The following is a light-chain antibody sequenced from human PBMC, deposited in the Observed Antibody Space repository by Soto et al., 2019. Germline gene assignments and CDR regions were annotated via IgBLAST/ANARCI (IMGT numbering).Light chain of an antibody. J-gene: IGLJ1*01. CDR2: DVS. V-gene: IGLV2-14*03. Sequence: QSALTQPASVSGSPGQSITISCTGTSSDVGGYNYVSWYQQHPGKAPKLMIYDVSNRPSGVSNRFSGSKSGNMASLTISGLQAEDEADYYCSSYTSSSLHVFGTGTKVTVL. CDR3: SSYTSSSLHV. CDR1: SSDVGGYNY.